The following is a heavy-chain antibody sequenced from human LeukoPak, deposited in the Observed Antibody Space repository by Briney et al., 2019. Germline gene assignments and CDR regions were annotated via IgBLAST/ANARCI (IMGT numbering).Heavy chain of an antibody. V-gene: IGHV4-59*01. J-gene: IGHJ6*01. CDR3: AGEVVEMATVPLGMDV. CDR1: GGSFRSYY. D-gene: IGHD5-24*01. CDR2: IAYTGAT. Sequence: SETLSLTCTVSGGSFRSYYWSWIRQHPRKGLEWIGYIAYTGATNYNPPLKSRVTISVDTSKNQFSLRLRSVTAADTAVYFCAGEVVEMATVPLGMDVWGQGTTVSVSS.